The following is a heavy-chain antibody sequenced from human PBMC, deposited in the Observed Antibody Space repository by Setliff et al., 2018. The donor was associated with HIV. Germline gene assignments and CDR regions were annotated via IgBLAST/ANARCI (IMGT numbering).Heavy chain of an antibody. J-gene: IGHJ5*02. D-gene: IGHD3-10*01. CDR2: INPSGGST. V-gene: IGHV1-46*03. Sequence: ASVKVSCKASGYTFTSYYIHWVRQAPGQGLEWMGRINPSGGSTSYAQKFQGRVTMTRDTSTSTVYMELSSLKTEDTAVYYCAVWIREVISWGRGTLVTVSS. CDR3: AVWIREVIS. CDR1: GYTFTSYY.